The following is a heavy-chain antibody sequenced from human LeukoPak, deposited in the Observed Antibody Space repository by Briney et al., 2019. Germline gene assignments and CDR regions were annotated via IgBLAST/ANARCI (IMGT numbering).Heavy chain of an antibody. CDR3: ATYSTRNAREFQS. D-gene: IGHD4-11*01. V-gene: IGHV3-7*01. J-gene: IGHJ1*01. CDR1: GFIFSNCW. Sequence: GGSLRLSCETSGFIFSNCWMTWVRQAPGKGLEWVANIKTDGSEKYYADSVKGRFTISRDNAKNSLHLQMNSLRAEDTAVYYCATYSTRNAREFQSWGQGTLVTVSS. CDR2: IKTDGSEK.